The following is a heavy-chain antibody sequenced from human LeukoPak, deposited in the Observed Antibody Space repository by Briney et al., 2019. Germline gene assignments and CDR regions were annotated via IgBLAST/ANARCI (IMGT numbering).Heavy chain of an antibody. J-gene: IGHJ4*02. V-gene: IGHV6-1*01. D-gene: IGHD6-6*01. CDR3: ARGSSISIRSLDF. Sequence: SQTLSLTCAISGDSVSSNSAAWNWIRQSPSRGLEWLGRTYYRSKWYNEYAVSVKGRITINPDTSKNQLSLQLNSVTPEDTAVYYCARGSSISIRSLDFWAQGTLVTVSS. CDR1: GDSVSSNSAA. CDR2: TYYRSKWYN.